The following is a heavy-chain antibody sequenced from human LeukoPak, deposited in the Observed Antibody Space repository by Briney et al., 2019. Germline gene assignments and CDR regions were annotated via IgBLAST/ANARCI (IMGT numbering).Heavy chain of an antibody. V-gene: IGHV3-30*02. CDR1: GFTFSSYG. Sequence: GGSLRLSCATSGFTFSSYGMHWGRQPPGKGLEWVALFSSYGTNTYYADSVKGRFTISRDNSKNTLYLQMNSLRVEDTAVYYCAKDMGDISMVSGDWGQGTLVTVSS. CDR3: AKDMGDISMVSGD. D-gene: IGHD3-16*01. J-gene: IGHJ4*02. CDR2: FSSYGTNT.